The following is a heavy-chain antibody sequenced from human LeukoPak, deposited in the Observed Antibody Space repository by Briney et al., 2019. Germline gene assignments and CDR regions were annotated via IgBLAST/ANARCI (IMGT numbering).Heavy chain of an antibody. CDR3: AREIVGATRPYYWYFEL. CDR1: GGSFSGYY. J-gene: IGHJ2*01. D-gene: IGHD1-26*01. CDR2: INHSGST. Sequence: PSETLSLTCAVYGGSFSGYYWSWIRQPPGKGLEWIGEINHSGSTYYNPSLKSRVTISVDTSKNQFSLKLSSVTAADTAVYYCAREIVGATRPYYWYFELWGRGTLVTVSS. V-gene: IGHV4-34*01.